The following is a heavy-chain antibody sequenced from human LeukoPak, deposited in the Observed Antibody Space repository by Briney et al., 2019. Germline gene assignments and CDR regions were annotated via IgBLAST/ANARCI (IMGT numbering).Heavy chain of an antibody. CDR3: ARLDCSGDCYLDY. V-gene: IGHV4-59*08. CDR1: GGSISSYY. Sequence: SETLSLTCTVSGGSISSYYWSWIRQPPGKGPEWIGYISYSGNTNYNPSLKSRVAISLHTSKNQFSLKLSSVTAADTAVYYCARLDCSGDCYLDYWGQGTLVTVST. CDR2: ISYSGNT. D-gene: IGHD2-21*02. J-gene: IGHJ4*02.